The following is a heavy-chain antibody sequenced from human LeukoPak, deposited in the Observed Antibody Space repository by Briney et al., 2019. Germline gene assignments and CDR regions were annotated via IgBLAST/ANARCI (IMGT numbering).Heavy chain of an antibody. D-gene: IGHD6-13*01. Sequence: GGSLRLSCAASGFTFSSYWMHWVRQAPGKGLVWVSRINSDGSSTSYADSVKGRFTISRDNAKNTLYLQMNSLRAEDTAVYYCARGPRVYSSSWYVSSYYYMDVWGKGTTVTISS. CDR3: ARGPRVYSSSWYVSSYYYMDV. V-gene: IGHV3-74*01. CDR1: GFTFSSYW. CDR2: INSDGSST. J-gene: IGHJ6*03.